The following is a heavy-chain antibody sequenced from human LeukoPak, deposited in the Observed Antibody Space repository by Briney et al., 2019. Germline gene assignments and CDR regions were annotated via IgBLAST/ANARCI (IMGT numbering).Heavy chain of an antibody. Sequence: GGSLRLSCAASGSTFSSYDMHWVRQATGKGLEWVSAIGTAGDTYYPGSVKGRFTISRENAKNSLYLQMNSLRAGDTAVYYCARGFSSSWYYYYYGMDVWGQGTTVTVSS. CDR2: IGTAGDT. CDR3: ARGFSSSWYYYYYGMDV. V-gene: IGHV3-13*01. CDR1: GSTFSSYD. J-gene: IGHJ6*02. D-gene: IGHD6-13*01.